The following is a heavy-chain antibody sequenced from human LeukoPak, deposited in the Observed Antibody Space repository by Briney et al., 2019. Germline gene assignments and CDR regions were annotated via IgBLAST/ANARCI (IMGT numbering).Heavy chain of an antibody. J-gene: IGHJ3*02. D-gene: IGHD3-22*01. CDR3: ARTPRYYYDSSGLGGDAFDI. CDR2: INLVNGNT. Sequence: ASVKVSCKASGYTFTNYAMHWVCLAPGQRLQWMGWINLVNGNTKYSQYFEGRVTITRDTSASTVYMELSSLRPDDMAVYYCARTPRYYYDSSGLGGDAFDIWGQGTMVTVSS. CDR1: GYTFTNYA. V-gene: IGHV1-3*03.